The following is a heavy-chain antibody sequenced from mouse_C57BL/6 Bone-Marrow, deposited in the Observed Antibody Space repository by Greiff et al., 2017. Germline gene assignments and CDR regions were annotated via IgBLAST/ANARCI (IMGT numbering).Heavy chain of an antibody. V-gene: IGHV2-4*01. CDR3: ASRLGFAY. D-gene: IGHD3-1*01. CDR2: IWSGGST. CDR1: GFSLTSYG. Sequence: VQLVESGPGLVQPSQSLSITCTVSGFSLTSYGVHWVRQPPGKGLEWLGVIWSGGSTDYHAAFISRLSISKDNSKSPVFFKMNSLQADDAAIYYCASRLGFAYWGQGTLVTVSA. J-gene: IGHJ3*01.